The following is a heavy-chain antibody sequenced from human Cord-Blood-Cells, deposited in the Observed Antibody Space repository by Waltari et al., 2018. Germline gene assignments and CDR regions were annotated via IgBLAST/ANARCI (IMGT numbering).Heavy chain of an antibody. J-gene: IGHJ6*02. CDR1: GFTFSSYG. Sequence: QVQLVESGGGVVQPGRSLRLSCAASGFTFSSYGMPWVRQAPGKGLEWVAVISYDGSNKYYADSVKGRFTISRDNSKNTLYLQMNSLRAEDTAVYYCAKSPASGYYYYYYGMDVWGQGTTVTVSS. CDR3: AKSPASGYYYYYYGMDV. V-gene: IGHV3-30*18. CDR2: ISYDGSNK. D-gene: IGHD3-22*01.